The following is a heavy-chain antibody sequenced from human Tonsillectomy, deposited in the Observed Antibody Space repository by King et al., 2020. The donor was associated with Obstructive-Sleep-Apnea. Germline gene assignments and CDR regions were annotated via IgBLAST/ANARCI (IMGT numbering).Heavy chain of an antibody. Sequence: QVQLQESGPGLVKPSETLSLTCAVSSFPISSGYFWGWIRQPPGKGLEWIGSFDHSGSTYYNPSLESRVTISIDTSKNHFSLRLSSVAAADTAIYYCARTSFSSSLSLGNFQHWVQGTLVTVSS. D-gene: IGHD6-13*01. J-gene: IGHJ1*01. CDR1: SFPISSGYF. CDR3: ARTSFSSSLSLGNFQH. V-gene: IGHV4-38-2*01. CDR2: FDHSGST.